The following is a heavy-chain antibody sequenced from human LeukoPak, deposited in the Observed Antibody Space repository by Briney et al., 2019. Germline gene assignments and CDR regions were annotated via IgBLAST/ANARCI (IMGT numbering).Heavy chain of an antibody. CDR2: IFPGDSNI. J-gene: IGHJ4*02. V-gene: IGHV5-51*01. CDR1: GYTFTNYW. D-gene: IGHD2-2*01. CDR3: TRLGYCSGSSCYAPAHY. Sequence: GESLKISCTGSGYTFTNYWIGWVRQMPGKGLEWMGFIFPGDSNIKYSPSFQSQVTISADKSFTTAYLQWSSLKASDTAMYYCTRLGYCSGSSCYAPAHYWGQGTLVTVSS.